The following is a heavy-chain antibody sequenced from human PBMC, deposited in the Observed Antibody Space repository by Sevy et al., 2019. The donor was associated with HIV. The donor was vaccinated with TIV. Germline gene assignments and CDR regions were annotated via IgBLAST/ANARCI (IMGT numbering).Heavy chain of an antibody. CDR2: VSQSGSA. D-gene: IGHD2-15*01. Sequence: ESLSLTCAVSGVSFSDYYWAWIRQPPGKGLEWIGEVSQSGSANYNPSLRSRVIMSLDTSNNHFSLKLTSVTAADTAVYYCARGPLFSPEYCSGGTCPTIDYWSQGTLVTVSS. J-gene: IGHJ4*02. V-gene: IGHV4-34*01. CDR3: ARGPLFSPEYCSGGTCPTIDY. CDR1: GVSFSDYY.